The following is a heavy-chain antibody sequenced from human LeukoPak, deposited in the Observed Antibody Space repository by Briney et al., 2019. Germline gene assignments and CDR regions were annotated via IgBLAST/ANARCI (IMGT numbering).Heavy chain of an antibody. CDR2: ISGSGGST. CDR1: GFTFSSYA. D-gene: IGHD1-14*01. V-gene: IGHV3-23*01. J-gene: IGHJ4*02. CDR3: ARLITTPKIVIPPRDY. Sequence: GGSLRLSCAASGFTFSSYAMSWVRRAPGKGLEWVSAISGSGGSTYYADSVKGRFTISRDNSKNTLYLQMNSLRAEDTAVYYCARLITTPKIVIPPRDYWGQGTLVTVSS.